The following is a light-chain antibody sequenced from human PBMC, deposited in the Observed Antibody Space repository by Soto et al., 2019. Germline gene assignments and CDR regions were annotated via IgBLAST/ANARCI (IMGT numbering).Light chain of an antibody. J-gene: IGKJ2*01. Sequence: DILMTQSPSILSASVGDTVTITCRASQSISKWVAWYQQRAGKAPTALIFDASNSEKGVPSRFSGSGSGTEFTLIISGLQPEDFATYYCHQYDSYPYTFGLGTKVDIK. CDR3: HQYDSYPYT. CDR1: QSISKW. CDR2: DAS. V-gene: IGKV1-5*01.